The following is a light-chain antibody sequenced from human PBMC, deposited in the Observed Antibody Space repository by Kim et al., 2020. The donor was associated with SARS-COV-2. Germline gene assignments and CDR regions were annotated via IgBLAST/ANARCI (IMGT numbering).Light chain of an antibody. CDR3: QQDDSPRGT. Sequence: SPGERATRSCRASQSVSSCYSAWYQQKPGQAPRLLIDSAYSSATSIPDRWSGSGSATDFTPTISRVEHEDAVEYCQQQDDSPRGTFGQGTKVDIK. CDR2: SAY. CDR1: QSVSSCY. J-gene: IGKJ1*01. V-gene: IGKV3-20*01.